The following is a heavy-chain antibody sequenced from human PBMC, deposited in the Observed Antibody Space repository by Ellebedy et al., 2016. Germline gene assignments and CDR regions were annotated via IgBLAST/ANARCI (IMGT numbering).Heavy chain of an antibody. V-gene: IGHV3-33*01. CDR3: ARDGLLGYGGDYFDY. CDR1: GFTFSSYG. CDR2: ILYDGSNK. J-gene: IGHJ4*02. D-gene: IGHD4-23*01. Sequence: GESLKISCAASGFTFSSYGMHWVRQAPGKGLEWVAGILYDGSNKYYADSVKGRFTISRDNSKNTLYLQMNSLRAEDTAVYYCARDGLLGYGGDYFDYWGQGTLVTVSS.